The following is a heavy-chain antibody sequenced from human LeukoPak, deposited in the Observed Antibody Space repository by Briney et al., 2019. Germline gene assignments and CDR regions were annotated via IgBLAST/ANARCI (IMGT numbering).Heavy chain of an antibody. D-gene: IGHD6-19*01. Sequence: ASVKVSCKASGGTFSSYAISWVRQAPGQGLEWMGGIIPIFGTANHAQKFQGRVTITTDESTSTAYMELSSLRSEDTAVYHCARLEIAVAGPDYWGQGTLVTVSS. CDR2: IIPIFGTA. CDR3: ARLEIAVAGPDY. V-gene: IGHV1-69*05. J-gene: IGHJ4*02. CDR1: GGTFSSYA.